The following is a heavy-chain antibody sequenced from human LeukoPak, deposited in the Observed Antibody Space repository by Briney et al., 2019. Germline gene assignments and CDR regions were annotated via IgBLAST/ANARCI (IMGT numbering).Heavy chain of an antibody. CDR2: ISSSSYISGSGTAI. D-gene: IGHD3-10*01. CDR1: GFIVSDYY. V-gene: IGHV3-11*01. Sequence: KSGGSLRLSCAASGFIVSDYYMGWIRQTPGKGLEWISYISSSSYISGSGTAIYYADSVKGRFTVSRDNAKNSLYLQMNSLRAEDTAVYYCARDHLGGGAMLRGAPHWGQGTLVTVSS. CDR3: ARDHLGGGAMLRGAPH. J-gene: IGHJ4*02.